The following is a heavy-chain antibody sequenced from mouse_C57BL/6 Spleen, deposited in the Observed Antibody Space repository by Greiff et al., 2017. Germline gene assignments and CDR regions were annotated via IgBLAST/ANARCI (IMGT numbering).Heavy chain of an antibody. J-gene: IGHJ1*03. V-gene: IGHV1-64*01. CDR1: GYTFTSYW. D-gene: IGHD1-1*01. CDR3: ASSTTVVAKRYFDV. Sequence: QVQLKQPGAELVKPGASVKLSCKASGYTFTSYWMHWVKQRPGQGLEWIGMIHPNSGSTNYNEKFKSKATLTVDKSSSTAYMQLSSLTSEDSAVYYWASSTTVVAKRYFDVWGTGTTVTVSS. CDR2: IHPNSGST.